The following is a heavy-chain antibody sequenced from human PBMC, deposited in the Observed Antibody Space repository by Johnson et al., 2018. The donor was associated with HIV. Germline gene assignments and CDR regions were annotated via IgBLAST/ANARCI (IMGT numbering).Heavy chain of an antibody. CDR1: GFTFDYYW. CDR2: ISGTGGTT. V-gene: IGHV3-23*04. J-gene: IGHJ3*02. CDR3: ARYGYRPEAAFDI. D-gene: IGHD5-18*01. Sequence: VQLVESGGGLVKPGGSLRLSCAASGFTFDYYWMHWVRQAPGKGLVWVSAISGTGGTTYYADSVRGRFSISRDKSKDTLYLQMSSLRAEDTAVYYCARYGYRPEAAFDIWGQGTMVNVSS.